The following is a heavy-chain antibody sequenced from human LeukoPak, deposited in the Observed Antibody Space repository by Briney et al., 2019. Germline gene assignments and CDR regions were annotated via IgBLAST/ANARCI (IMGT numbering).Heavy chain of an antibody. CDR3: ARPFYDSSGYRLTD. CDR1: GGTFSSYA. D-gene: IGHD3-22*01. Sequence: SVKVSCTASGGTFSSYAISWVRQAPGQGLEWMGGIIPIFGTANYAQKFQGRVTITADESTSTAYMELSGLRSEDTAVYYCARPFYDSSGYRLTDWGQGTLVTVSS. J-gene: IGHJ4*02. CDR2: IIPIFGTA. V-gene: IGHV1-69*01.